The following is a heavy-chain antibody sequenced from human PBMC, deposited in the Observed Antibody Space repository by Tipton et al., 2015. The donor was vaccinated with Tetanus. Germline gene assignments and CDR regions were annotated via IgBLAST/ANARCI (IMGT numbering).Heavy chain of an antibody. CDR3: ARVLTVGATFDY. D-gene: IGHD1-26*01. J-gene: IGHJ4*02. CDR1: GFALGGHA. Sequence: SGFALGGHAMHWVRQAPGKGLEWVAIVWYDGGNKYYAESVKGRFTISKDNVRNTLSLQMNSLTVEDTAVYYCARVLTVGATFDYWGQGTLVTVFS. CDR2: VWYDGGNK. V-gene: IGHV3-33*01.